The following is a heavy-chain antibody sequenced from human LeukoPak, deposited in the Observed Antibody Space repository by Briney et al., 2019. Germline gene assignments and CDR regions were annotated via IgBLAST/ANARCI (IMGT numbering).Heavy chain of an antibody. CDR2: IRYDGSNK. Sequence: PGGSLRLSCAASGFTFSSYGMHWVRQAPGKGLEWVAFIRYDGSNKYYADSVKGRFTISRDNSKNTLYLQMNSLRAEDTAVYYCAKDPNYYGSGSYTAYWGQGTLVTVSS. V-gene: IGHV3-30*02. CDR1: GFTFSSYG. CDR3: AKDPNYYGSGSYTAY. J-gene: IGHJ4*02. D-gene: IGHD3-10*01.